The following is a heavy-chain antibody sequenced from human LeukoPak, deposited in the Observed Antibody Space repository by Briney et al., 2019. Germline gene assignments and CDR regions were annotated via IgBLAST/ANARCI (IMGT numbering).Heavy chain of an antibody. CDR1: GFTFSSYS. CDR2: ISSSSSYI. Sequence: GGSLRLSCAASGFTFSSYSMNWVRQAPGKGLEWVSSISSSSSYIYYADSVKGRFTISRDNAKNSLYLQMNSLRAEDTAVYYCAREDTAMVNYYGMGVWGQGTTVTVSS. V-gene: IGHV3-21*01. D-gene: IGHD5-18*01. J-gene: IGHJ6*02. CDR3: AREDTAMVNYYGMGV.